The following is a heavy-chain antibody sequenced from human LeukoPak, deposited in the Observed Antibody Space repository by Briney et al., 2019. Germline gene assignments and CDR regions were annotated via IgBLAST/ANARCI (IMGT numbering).Heavy chain of an antibody. D-gene: IGHD2-2*01. CDR3: ARVSCSSTSCYLHHYYYYYGMDV. CDR1: GYTFTGYY. CDR2: INLNNDDT. Sequence: ASVKVSCKASGYTFTGYYMHWVRQAPGQGLEWMGWINLNNDDTNYAQKFQGRVTITADKSTSTAYMELSSLRSEDTAVYYCARVSCSSTSCYLHHYYYYYGMDVWGQGTTVTVSS. V-gene: IGHV1-2*02. J-gene: IGHJ6*02.